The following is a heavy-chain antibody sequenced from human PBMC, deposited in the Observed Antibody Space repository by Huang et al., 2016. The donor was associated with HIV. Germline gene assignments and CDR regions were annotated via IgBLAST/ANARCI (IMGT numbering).Heavy chain of an antibody. D-gene: IGHD3-10*01. V-gene: IGHV4-34*02. CDR1: GGSFSGYY. Sequence: QVHLQQWGTGLLKPSETLSLTCAVYGGSFSGYYWTWIRKPPGKGLEWIGEINHSGNTNYNPSLRSRVTISVDTSKNQFSLNMTSVTAADTALYYCARKVHFLGSGVIFTWGQGTLVTVSP. CDR3: ARKVHFLGSGVIFT. CDR2: INHSGNT. J-gene: IGHJ4*02.